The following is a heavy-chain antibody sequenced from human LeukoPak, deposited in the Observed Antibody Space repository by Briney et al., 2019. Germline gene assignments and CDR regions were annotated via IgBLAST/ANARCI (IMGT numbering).Heavy chain of an antibody. J-gene: IGHJ6*02. CDR1: GGSISSSNW. Sequence: PSETLSLTCAVSGGSISSSNWWSWVRQPPGKGLEWIGEIYHSGSTNYNPSLKSRVTISVDKFKNQFSLKLSSVTAADTAVYYCARDGRGWFSLYYGMDVWGQGTTVTVSS. CDR2: IYHSGST. CDR3: ARDGRGWFSLYYGMDV. D-gene: IGHD6-19*01. V-gene: IGHV4-4*02.